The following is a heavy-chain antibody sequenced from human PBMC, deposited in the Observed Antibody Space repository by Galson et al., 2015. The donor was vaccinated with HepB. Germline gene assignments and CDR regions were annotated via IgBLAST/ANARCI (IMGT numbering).Heavy chain of an antibody. CDR3: ARDWTTLNWSPFDY. J-gene: IGHJ4*02. D-gene: IGHD1-1*01. Sequence: SLSLSCAASGFTFSSYWMSWVRQAPGKGLEWVANIKQDGSEKYYVDSVKGRFTISRDNAKNSLYLQMNSLRAEDTAVYYCARDWTTLNWSPFDYWGQGTLVTVSS. V-gene: IGHV3-7*03. CDR2: IKQDGSEK. CDR1: GFTFSSYW.